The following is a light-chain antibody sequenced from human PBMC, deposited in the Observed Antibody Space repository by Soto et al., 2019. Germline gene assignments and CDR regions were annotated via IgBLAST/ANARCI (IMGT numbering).Light chain of an antibody. J-gene: IGKJ4*01. CDR1: QSVRNNY. Sequence: EIVLTQSPGTLSLSPGERATLFCRASQSVRNNYLVWYQQRPGQPPRFLMYDVSTRAAGIPDRFSGSGSGTDFTLTISRLEPEDFAVYYCQQYGSTPLTFGGGTKVEFE. CDR3: QQYGSTPLT. CDR2: DVS. V-gene: IGKV3-20*01.